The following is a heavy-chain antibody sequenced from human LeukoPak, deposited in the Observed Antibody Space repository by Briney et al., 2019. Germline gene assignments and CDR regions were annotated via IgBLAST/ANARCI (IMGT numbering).Heavy chain of an antibody. J-gene: IGHJ4*02. CDR2: IRYDGSNK. Sequence: GGSLPLSCPASGFTFSSHGMHWVRPAPGKGLEWVGFIRYDGSNKYYADSVKGRFTISRDNSKNTPYLQMNSRRAEDTAVYYCAKDSPCGSRPYYFDYWGQGTLVTVSS. V-gene: IGHV3-30*02. CDR1: GFTFSSHG. CDR3: AKDSPCGSRPYYFDY. D-gene: IGHD3-10*01.